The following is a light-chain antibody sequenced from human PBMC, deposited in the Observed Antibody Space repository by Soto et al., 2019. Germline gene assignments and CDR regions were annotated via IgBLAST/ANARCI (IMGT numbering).Light chain of an antibody. CDR3: SSYTTSYFYF. V-gene: IGLV2-14*01. CDR2: GVK. J-gene: IGLJ1*01. Sequence: QSALTQPASVSGSPGQSITISCTGSGRDIGAYDSVSWYQQHPGKAPKLLIYGVKNRPSGVSYRFSASKSAFTASLTISGLQAEDEAHYYCSSYTTSYFYFFGPGTKLTVL. CDR1: GRDIGAYDS.